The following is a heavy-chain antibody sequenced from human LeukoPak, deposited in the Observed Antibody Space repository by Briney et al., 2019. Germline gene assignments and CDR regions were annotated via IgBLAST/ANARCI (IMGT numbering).Heavy chain of an antibody. CDR1: GFTFSRNA. D-gene: IGHD3-16*01. CDR3: VRGQEVIYTPTFDY. J-gene: IGHJ4*02. Sequence: PGESLRLSCAASGFTFSRNAMHWVRQAPGKGLEYVSSIGTNGISTYYADSVQDRFTISRDNSKNTLYLQMSSLRPEDTAVYYCVRGQEVIYTPTFDYWGRGAVVTVSS. V-gene: IGHV3-64*03. CDR2: IGTNGIST.